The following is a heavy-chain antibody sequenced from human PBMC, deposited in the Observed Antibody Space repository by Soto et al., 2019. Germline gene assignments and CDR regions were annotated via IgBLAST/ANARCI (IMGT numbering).Heavy chain of an antibody. CDR3: ARESGGTTATLDYYYFYMDV. Sequence: QVQLVQSGAEVKKPGASVRVSCKASGYSFSAYYIHWMRQAPGQGLEWMGWINPNRGGTNIAQKFQGRGTMTRDTSISTAYMELSRLKSDATAVYFCARESGGTTATLDYYYFYMDVWGKGTTVTVSS. CDR1: GYSFSAYY. J-gene: IGHJ6*03. D-gene: IGHD4-17*01. V-gene: IGHV1-2*02. CDR2: INPNRGGT.